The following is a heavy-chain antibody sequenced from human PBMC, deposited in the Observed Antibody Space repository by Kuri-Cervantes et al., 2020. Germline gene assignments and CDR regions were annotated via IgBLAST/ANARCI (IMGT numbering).Heavy chain of an antibody. D-gene: IGHD3-10*01. J-gene: IGHJ4*02. CDR3: AKRFGSGSFDY. CDR1: GYSISSGFY. V-gene: IGHV4-38-2*02. CDR2: IYRSGSP. Sequence: GSLRLSCTVSGYSISSGFYWGWIRQPPGKGLEWIGSIYRSGSPSYNPSLKSRVTISVDTSKNEFSLRLSSVTAADTAVYYCAKRFGSGSFDYWGQGTLVTVSS.